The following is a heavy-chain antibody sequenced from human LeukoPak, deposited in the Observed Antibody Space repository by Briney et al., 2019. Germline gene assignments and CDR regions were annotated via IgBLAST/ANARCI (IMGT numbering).Heavy chain of an antibody. Sequence: ASVKVSCKASGDTFISYDINWVRQATGQGPEWMGWMNPNSGNTGYAQKFQGRLTITRNTSISTAYMELSSLRSEDTAVYYCARAHYYYYMDVWGKGTTVTVSS. CDR2: MNPNSGNT. CDR1: GDTFISYD. J-gene: IGHJ6*03. CDR3: ARAHYYYYMDV. V-gene: IGHV1-8*03.